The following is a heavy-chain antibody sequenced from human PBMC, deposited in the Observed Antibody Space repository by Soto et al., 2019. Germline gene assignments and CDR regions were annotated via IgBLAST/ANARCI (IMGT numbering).Heavy chain of an antibody. D-gene: IGHD4-17*01. V-gene: IGHV3-11*05. CDR1: GFTLSDYY. CDR2: ISPSSSHT. J-gene: IGHJ4*02. Sequence: QVQLVESGGGLVQPGGSLRLSCAASGFTLSDYYMSWFRQAPEKGLEWVSYISPSSSHTNYADSVKGRFTISRDNAKNSLYLQMNSLRDEDTAVYYCTRGHTVIQYWGQGTLVTVSS. CDR3: TRGHTVIQY.